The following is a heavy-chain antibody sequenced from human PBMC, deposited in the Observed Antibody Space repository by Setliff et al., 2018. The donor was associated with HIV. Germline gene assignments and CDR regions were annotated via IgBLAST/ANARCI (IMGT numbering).Heavy chain of an antibody. D-gene: IGHD3-10*01. CDR2: IYASGNT. J-gene: IGHJ6*03. V-gene: IGHV4-61*02. CDR1: GGSISSGSYY. Sequence: PSETLSLTCNVSGGSISSGSYYWNWIRQPAGKGLEWIWRIYASGNTNYNPSLKGRVTISIDTSKNQFSLRLTSVTAADTAVYYCSRYYFGSASSNFYQFMDVWGKGTTVTVSS. CDR3: SRYYFGSASSNFYQFMDV.